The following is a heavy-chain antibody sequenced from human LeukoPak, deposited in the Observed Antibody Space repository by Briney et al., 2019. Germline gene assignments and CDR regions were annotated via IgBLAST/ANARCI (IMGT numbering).Heavy chain of an antibody. CDR3: AREDRYYYDSSGYYQH. D-gene: IGHD3-22*01. CDR1: GDSISIGSYY. J-gene: IGHJ1*01. V-gene: IGHV4-61*09. Sequence: SETLSLTCTVSGDSISIGSYYWSWLRQPAGKGLEWIGHMNTTGSTKYNPSLKSRVTISVDTSNNQFSLKVSSVTAADTAVYYCAREDRYYYDSSGYYQHWGQGTLVTVSS. CDR2: MNTTGST.